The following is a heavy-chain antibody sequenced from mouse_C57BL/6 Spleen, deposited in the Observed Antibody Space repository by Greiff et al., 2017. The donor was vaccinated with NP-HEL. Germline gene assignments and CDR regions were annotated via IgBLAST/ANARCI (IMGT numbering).Heavy chain of an antibody. V-gene: IGHV1-81*01. CDR2: IYPRSGNT. CDR1: GYTFTSYG. CDR3: ARGNYYGSSYVRGYAMDY. D-gene: IGHD1-1*01. J-gene: IGHJ4*01. Sequence: VKLVESGAELARPGASVKLSCKASGYTFTSYGISWVKQRTGQGLEWIGEIYPRSGNTYYNEKFKGKATLTADKSSSTAYMELRSLTSEDSAVYFCARGNYYGSSYVRGYAMDYWGQGTSVTVSS.